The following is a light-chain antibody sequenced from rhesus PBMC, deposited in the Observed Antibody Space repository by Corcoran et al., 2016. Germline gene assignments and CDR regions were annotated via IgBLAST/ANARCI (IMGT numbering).Light chain of an antibody. J-gene: IGKJ4*01. CDR2: KAS. Sequence: DIQMTQSPSSLSASVGDTVTITCRASQGINTWLTWYQQKPGKAPKLLIYKASSLQSGVPSRFSGTGSGTDFTLTISSLQSEDFATYYCQQYIDRPLTVGGGTKVELK. CDR3: QQYIDRPLT. V-gene: IGKV1-22*01. CDR1: QGINTW.